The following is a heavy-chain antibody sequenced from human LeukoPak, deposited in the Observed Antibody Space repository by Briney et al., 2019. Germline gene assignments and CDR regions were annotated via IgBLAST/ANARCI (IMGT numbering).Heavy chain of an antibody. D-gene: IGHD1-26*01. CDR1: GYRFTNYW. J-gene: IGHJ5*02. Sequence: GESLKISCKGSGYRFTNYWIGWVRQMPGKGLEWMGIIYPGDSDTRYSPSFQGQVTISADKSISTAYVQWSSLKASDSAMYYCTRSVAGAPEGWFDPWGQGTLVTVSS. CDR3: TRSVAGAPEGWFDP. V-gene: IGHV5-51*01. CDR2: IYPGDSDT.